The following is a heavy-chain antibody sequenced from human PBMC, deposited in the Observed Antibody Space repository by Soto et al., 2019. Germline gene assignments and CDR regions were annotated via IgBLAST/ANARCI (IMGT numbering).Heavy chain of an antibody. Sequence: TLSLTCTVSGGSVSSGYYHWSWFRQPPGKGLEYIGYFHNSGSTNYNPSLKSRVTISLDTSKNQVSLKLNSVTAADTAVYYCAREGDNAGAYWGQGVLVTVS. CDR2: FHNSGST. D-gene: IGHD1-1*01. CDR1: GGSVSSGYYH. J-gene: IGHJ4*02. V-gene: IGHV4-61*01. CDR3: AREGDNAGAY.